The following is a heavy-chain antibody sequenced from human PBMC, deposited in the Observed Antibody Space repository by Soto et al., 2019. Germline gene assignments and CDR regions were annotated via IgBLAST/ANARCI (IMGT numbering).Heavy chain of an antibody. J-gene: IGHJ4*02. D-gene: IGHD6-13*01. CDR3: ARGSSSWTFDY. Sequence: SLTCTVSGGSIRDSNDHWGWIRQSPGQGLEWIGSIYYSGSTYYNPDTSKNQFSLQLNSVTPEDTAVYYCARGSSSWTFDYWGQGTLVTVSS. CDR2: IYYSGST. CDR1: GGSIRDSNDH. V-gene: IGHV4-39*07.